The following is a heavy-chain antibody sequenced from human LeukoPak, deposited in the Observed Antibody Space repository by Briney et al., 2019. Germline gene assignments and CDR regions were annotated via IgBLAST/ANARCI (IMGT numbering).Heavy chain of an antibody. J-gene: IGHJ4*02. D-gene: IGHD6-19*01. CDR2: IKQDGSDK. V-gene: IGHV3-7*04. CDR1: GFTLSSYW. Sequence: PGGSLRLSCAASGFTLSSYWMSWVRQAPGQGLEWVANIKQDGSDKNYVDSVKGRFTISRDSAKNSLCLQMSSLRAEDTAIYYCARGSGWLDYWGQGTPVTVSS. CDR3: ARGSGWLDY.